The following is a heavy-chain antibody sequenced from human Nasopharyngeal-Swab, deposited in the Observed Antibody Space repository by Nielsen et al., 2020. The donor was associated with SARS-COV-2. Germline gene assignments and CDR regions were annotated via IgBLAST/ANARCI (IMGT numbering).Heavy chain of an antibody. CDR2: IYHSGST. V-gene: IGHV4-30-2*01. D-gene: IGHD4-17*01. CDR1: GGSISSGGYS. CDR3: ARDTGKYGDPDY. J-gene: IGHJ4*02. Sequence: LRLSCAVSGGSISSGGYSWSWIRQPPGKGLEWIGYIYHSGSTYYNPSLKSRVTISVDRSKNQFSLKLSSVTAADTAVYYCARDTGKYGDPDYWGQGTLVTVSS.